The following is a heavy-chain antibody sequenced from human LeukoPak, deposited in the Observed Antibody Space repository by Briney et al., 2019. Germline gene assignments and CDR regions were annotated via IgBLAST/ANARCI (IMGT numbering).Heavy chain of an antibody. CDR2: IYYTGST. CDR3: XXVEAYGSNAFDI. D-gene: IGHD3-10*01. V-gene: IGHV4-59*01. CDR1: GGSISSYY. Sequence: SETLXXTCTVSGGSISSYYWTWIRQPPGKGLEWIGYIYYTGSTNHNPSLKSRVTISVDTSKNQFSLKLSSVTAADTAVYYCXXVEAYGSNAFDIWGQGTMVTVSS. J-gene: IGHJ3*02.